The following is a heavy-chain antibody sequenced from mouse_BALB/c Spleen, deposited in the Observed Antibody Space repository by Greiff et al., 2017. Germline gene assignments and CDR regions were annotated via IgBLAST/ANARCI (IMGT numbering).Heavy chain of an antibody. D-gene: IGHD2-4*01. CDR3: ERKNIYYDYVDAMDY. Sequence: EVQLVESGGGLVQPGGSRKLSCAASGFTFSSFGMHWVRQAPEKGLEWVAYISSGSSTIYYADTVKGRFTISRDNPKNTLFLQMTSLRSEDTAMYYCERKNIYYDYVDAMDYWGQGTSVTVSS. J-gene: IGHJ4*01. CDR1: GFTFSSFG. CDR2: ISSGSSTI. V-gene: IGHV5-17*02.